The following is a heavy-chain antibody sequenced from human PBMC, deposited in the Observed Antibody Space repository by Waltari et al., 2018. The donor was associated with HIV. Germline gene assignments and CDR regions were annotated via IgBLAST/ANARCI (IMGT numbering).Heavy chain of an antibody. D-gene: IGHD2-15*01. CDR3: ARARGYCSGGSCWYYFDY. J-gene: IGHJ4*02. Sequence: SVKVSCKASGYSFTTYAIHWVRQAPGQRLEWVGLINTGNGNTEYSQKFQGRVTILRDTSASTAYMELRSLRSEDTAVYYCARARGYCSGGSCWYYFDYWGQGTLVTVSS. CDR1: GYSFTTYA. V-gene: IGHV1-3*04. CDR2: INTGNGNT.